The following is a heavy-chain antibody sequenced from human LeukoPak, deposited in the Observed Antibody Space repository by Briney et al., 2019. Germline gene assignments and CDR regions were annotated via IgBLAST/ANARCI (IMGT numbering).Heavy chain of an antibody. CDR2: INSNGGST. D-gene: IGHD1-26*01. V-gene: IGHV1-46*01. Sequence: ASVKVSCKASGYTFTSYYMHWVRQAPGQALEWMRIINSNGGSTRYAQKFQGRVTMTVDMSTSTVYMELNSLRSVDTAVYYCARDALYSYSPPGDYWGQGTLVTVSS. CDR3: ARDALYSYSPPGDY. J-gene: IGHJ4*02. CDR1: GYTFTSYY.